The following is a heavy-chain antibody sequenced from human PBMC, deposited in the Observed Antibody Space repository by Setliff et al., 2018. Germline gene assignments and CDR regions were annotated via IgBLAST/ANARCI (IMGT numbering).Heavy chain of an antibody. CDR1: GGTFSSSG. CDR3: ARELRSPYWHLDS. Sequence: ASVKVSCKSSGGTFSSSGITWVRQAPGQGLQWLGRFIPILGATNYAQNFQGRVTITADESTSTGYMELRSLRPDDTAVYYCARELRSPYWHLDSWGQGTQVTVSS. D-gene: IGHD3-16*01. CDR2: FIPILGAT. J-gene: IGHJ5*01. V-gene: IGHV1-69*13.